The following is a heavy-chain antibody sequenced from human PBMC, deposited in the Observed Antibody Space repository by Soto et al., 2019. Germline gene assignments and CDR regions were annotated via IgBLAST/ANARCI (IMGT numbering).Heavy chain of an antibody. V-gene: IGHV1-2*02. Sequence: GASVKVSWKASGYTFTGYYMHWVRQAPGQGLEWMGWINPSSGGTNYAQKFQGRVTMTRDTSISTAYMELSRLRSDDTAVYYCARDPSITIFGVVIDSNNWFDPWGQGTLVTVSS. D-gene: IGHD3-3*01. CDR3: ARDPSITIFGVVIDSNNWFDP. J-gene: IGHJ5*02. CDR2: INPSSGGT. CDR1: GYTFTGYY.